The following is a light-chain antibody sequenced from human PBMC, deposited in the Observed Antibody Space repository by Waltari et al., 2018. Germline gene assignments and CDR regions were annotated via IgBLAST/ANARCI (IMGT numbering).Light chain of an antibody. CDR3: QKYNSVSAT. CDR1: QGISDF. J-gene: IGKJ5*01. V-gene: IGKV1-27*01. CDR2: SVS. Sequence: DTQMTQSPSSLSASIGDRVTITCRASQGISDFLAWYQQKPGEVPKLLIYSVSTLQPGVPSRFSGSGAGTEFTLTISSLQPEDVATYYCQKYNSVSATFGQGTRLEIK.